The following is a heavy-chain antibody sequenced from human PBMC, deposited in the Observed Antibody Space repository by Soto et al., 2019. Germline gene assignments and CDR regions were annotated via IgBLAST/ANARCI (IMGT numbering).Heavy chain of an antibody. V-gene: IGHV4-34*01. Sequence: QVQLQQWGAGLLKPSETLSLTCAVYGGSFSGYYWSWIRQPPGKGLEWIGEINHSGSTNYNPSLKSRVTISVVTSRFQFSLKLRSVTAADTAVYYWERGCTLNDYAYDYSCWSYRYIGTYFDYWGQGTLVTVSS. CDR3: ERGCTLNDYAYDYSCWSYRYIGTYFDY. CDR1: GGSFSGYY. D-gene: IGHD3-16*02. J-gene: IGHJ4*02. CDR2: INHSGST.